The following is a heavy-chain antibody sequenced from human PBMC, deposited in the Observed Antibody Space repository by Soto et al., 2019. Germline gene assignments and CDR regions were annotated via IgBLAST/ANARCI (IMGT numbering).Heavy chain of an antibody. J-gene: IGHJ4*02. Sequence: QVQLQESGPGLVKPSGTLSLTCAFSGASISSSNWWSWARQPPGKGLEWIAEIYHSGSTNYNPSLKSRVTISVDKCRNQFSLRLSSVPAADTAVYYCARRWGEGRVDYWGQGTLVTVSS. V-gene: IGHV4-4*02. CDR3: ARRWGEGRVDY. CDR2: IYHSGST. D-gene: IGHD3-10*01. CDR1: GASISSSNW.